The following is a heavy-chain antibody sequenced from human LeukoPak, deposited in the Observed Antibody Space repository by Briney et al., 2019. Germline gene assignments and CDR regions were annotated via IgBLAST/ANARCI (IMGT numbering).Heavy chain of an antibody. Sequence: GGSLRLSCAASGFTFSSYGMHWVRQAPGKGLEWVAVISYDGSNKYYADSVKGRFTISRDNSKNTLYLQMNSLRAEDTAVYYRAKDYYGSGSYGRNDYWGQGTLVTVSS. J-gene: IGHJ4*02. D-gene: IGHD3-10*01. V-gene: IGHV3-30*18. CDR1: GFTFSSYG. CDR2: ISYDGSNK. CDR3: AKDYYGSGSYGRNDY.